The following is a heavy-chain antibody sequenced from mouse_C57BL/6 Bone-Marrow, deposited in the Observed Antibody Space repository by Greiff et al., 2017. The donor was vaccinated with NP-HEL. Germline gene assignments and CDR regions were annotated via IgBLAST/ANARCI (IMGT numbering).Heavy chain of an antibody. Sequence: EVQLQQSGPELVKPGASVKIPCKASGYTFTDYNMDWVKQSHGKSLEWIGDINPNNGGTIYNQKFKGKATLTVDKSSSTAYMELRSLTSEDTAVYYCAREGSTSYYYGSSFYYYAMDYWGQGTSVTVSS. D-gene: IGHD1-1*01. V-gene: IGHV1-18*01. CDR2: INPNNGGT. J-gene: IGHJ4*01. CDR1: GYTFTDYN. CDR3: AREGSTSYYYGSSFYYYAMDY.